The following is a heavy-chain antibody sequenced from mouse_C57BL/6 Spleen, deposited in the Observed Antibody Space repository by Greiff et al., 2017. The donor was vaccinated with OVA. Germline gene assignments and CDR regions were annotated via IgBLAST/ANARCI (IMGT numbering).Heavy chain of an antibody. CDR3: AREEAHEWFAY. J-gene: IGHJ3*01. CDR1: GFTFSDYY. CDR2: INYDGSST. V-gene: IGHV5-16*01. Sequence: VQLKESEGGLVQPGSSMKLSCTASGFTFSDYYMAWVRQVPEKGLEWVANINYDGSSTYYLDSLKSRFIISRDNAKNILYLQMSSLKSEDTATYYCAREEAHEWFAYWGQGTLVTVSA.